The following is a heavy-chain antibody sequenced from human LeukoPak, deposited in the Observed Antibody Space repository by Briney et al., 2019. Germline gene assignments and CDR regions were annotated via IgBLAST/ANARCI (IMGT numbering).Heavy chain of an antibody. CDR1: EFTFSRYW. CDR2: IKQDGSEK. D-gene: IGHD6-19*01. Sequence: GGSLRLSCAASEFTFSRYWMSWVRQAPGKGLEWVANIKQDGSEKYYVDSVTGRFAISRDNAKNSLYPQMNSLRAEDTAVYYCARDRSSGLVDFNYFDYWGQGTLVTVSS. V-gene: IGHV3-7*03. CDR3: ARDRSSGLVDFNYFDY. J-gene: IGHJ4*02.